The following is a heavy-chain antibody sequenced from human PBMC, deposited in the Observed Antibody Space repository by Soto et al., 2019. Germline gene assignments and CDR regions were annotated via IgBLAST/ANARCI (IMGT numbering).Heavy chain of an antibody. CDR1: GFPFSSTD. CDR2: IDGSGGTT. Sequence: PGGSLRLSCAASGFPFSSTDMTWVRQAPGKGLDWVSTIDGSGGTTYYADSVKGRFTISRDNSMNTVYLKMNSLRDDDTALYYCAKNSGWFNTWGQGALVTVSA. D-gene: IGHD3-10*01. J-gene: IGHJ5*02. CDR3: AKNSGWFNT. V-gene: IGHV3-23*01.